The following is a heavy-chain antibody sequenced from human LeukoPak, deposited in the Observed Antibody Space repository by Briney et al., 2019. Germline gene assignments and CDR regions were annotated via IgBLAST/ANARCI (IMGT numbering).Heavy chain of an antibody. CDR2: INSEGSTT. Sequence: GGSLRLSCAASGFTFRGYWMHWVRQAPGKGLVWVSRINSEGSTTSYADSVKGRFTISRDNSKNTLYLQVNSLRAEDTAVYYCAKGGKWDVTPFDYWGQGTLVTVSS. D-gene: IGHD1-26*01. J-gene: IGHJ4*02. V-gene: IGHV3-74*01. CDR1: GFTFRGYW. CDR3: AKGGKWDVTPFDY.